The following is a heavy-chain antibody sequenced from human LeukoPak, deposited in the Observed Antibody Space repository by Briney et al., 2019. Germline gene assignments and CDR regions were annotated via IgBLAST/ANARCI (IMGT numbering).Heavy chain of an antibody. D-gene: IGHD2-15*01. CDR1: GYTFTSYD. CDR3: ARDHLNYCSGGSCYIDY. CDR2: MNPNSGNT. J-gene: IGHJ4*02. V-gene: IGHV1-8*01. Sequence: ASVKVSCKASGYTFTSYDINWVRQATGQGLEWMGWMNPNSGNTGYAQKFQGRVTMTRDTSISTAYMELSRLRSDDTAVYYCARDHLNYCSGGSCYIDYWGQGTLVTVSS.